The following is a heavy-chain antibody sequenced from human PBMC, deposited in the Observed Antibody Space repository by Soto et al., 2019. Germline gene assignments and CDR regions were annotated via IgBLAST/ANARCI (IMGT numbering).Heavy chain of an antibody. CDR1: VGSVSNKTYY. CDR2: VYYSGTT. Sequence: PSETLSLTCSVSVGSVSNKTYYCIWIRQHPGKRLEWIGYVYYSGTTYYNPSLKSRVTISVDLSKNQFSLRLSSVTTADTALYYGARNTAVHNTVRSTDFFDDWCQETRVT. CDR3: ARNTAVHNTVRSTDFFDD. V-gene: IGHV4-61*01. D-gene: IGHD4-17*01. J-gene: IGHJ4*02.